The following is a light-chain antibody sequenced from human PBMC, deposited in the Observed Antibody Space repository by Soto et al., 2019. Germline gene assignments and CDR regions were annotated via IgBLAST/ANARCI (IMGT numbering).Light chain of an antibody. CDR1: SSDVGGYKY. Sequence: QSALTQPASVSGSPGQSITISCTGTSSDVGGYKYVSWYQQHPDKAPKLIIFEVSNRPSGISSRFSGSKSGNTASLTISGRQAEDEADYYCDSYTSGSTSVIFGRGTKLTVL. V-gene: IGLV2-14*01. CDR2: EVS. J-gene: IGLJ2*01. CDR3: DSYTSGSTSVI.